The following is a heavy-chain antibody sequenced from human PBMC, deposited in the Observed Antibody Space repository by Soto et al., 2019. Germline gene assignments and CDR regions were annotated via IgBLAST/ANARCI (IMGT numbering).Heavy chain of an antibody. CDR3: TTGYGSDWYG. J-gene: IGHJ4*02. D-gene: IGHD6-19*01. CDR2: AKRKAAGGAI. CDR1: GISLDSAW. V-gene: IGHV3-15*01. Sequence: EVQLVESGGGLVKPGGSLRLSCVVSGISLDSAWINWVRQAPGKGLEWVAQAKRKAAGGAIDNAAPVKGRFTISRDDSRNMAYLQMNSLKIEDTALYYCTTGYGSDWYGWGQGTLVTVSS.